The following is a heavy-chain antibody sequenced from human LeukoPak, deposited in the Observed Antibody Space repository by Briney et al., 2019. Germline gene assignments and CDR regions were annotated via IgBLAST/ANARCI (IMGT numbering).Heavy chain of an antibody. J-gene: IGHJ6*02. CDR3: AMAGWLQLKTSYYYYGMDV. CDR2: IWYDGSNK. CDR1: GFIFSSYG. V-gene: IGHV3-33*01. Sequence: GALRLSCAASGFIFSSYGMHWVRQAPGKGLEWVAVIWYDGSNKYYADSVKGRFTISRDNSKNTLYLQMNSLRAEDTAVYYCAMAGWLQLKTSYYYYGMDVWGQGTTVTVSS. D-gene: IGHD5-24*01.